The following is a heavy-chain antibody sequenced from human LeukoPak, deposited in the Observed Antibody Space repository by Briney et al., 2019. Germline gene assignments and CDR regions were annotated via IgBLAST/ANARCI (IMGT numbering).Heavy chain of an antibody. D-gene: IGHD2-2*01. Sequence: SETLSLTCTVSGGSISSYYWSWIRQPAGKGLEWIGRIYTSGSTNYNPSLKSRVTMSVDTSKNQFSLKLSSVTAADTAVYYCAREGVPAAIPGPFSVPSYYYYYMDVWGKGTTVTVSS. J-gene: IGHJ6*03. V-gene: IGHV4-4*07. CDR1: GGSISSYY. CDR2: IYTSGST. CDR3: AREGVPAAIPGPFSVPSYYYYYMDV.